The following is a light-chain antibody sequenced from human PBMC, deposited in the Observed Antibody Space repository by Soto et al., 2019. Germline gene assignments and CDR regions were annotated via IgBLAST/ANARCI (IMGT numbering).Light chain of an antibody. Sequence: EIVMTQSPATLSVSAGERVTLSCRASQSISSSLAWYQQKPGQAPSLLFYGASTRASGVPARFSGSGSGTEFTLTISSLQSEDFAVYYCHQYNGWPRTLGQGTKVEI. CDR3: HQYNGWPRT. J-gene: IGKJ1*01. CDR1: QSISSS. V-gene: IGKV3-15*01. CDR2: GAS.